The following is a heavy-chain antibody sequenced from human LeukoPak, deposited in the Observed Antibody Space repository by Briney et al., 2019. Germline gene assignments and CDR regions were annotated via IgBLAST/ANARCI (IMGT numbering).Heavy chain of an antibody. Sequence: SETLSLTCAVSGGSISSNSYYWGWIRQPPGKGLEWIGSIYYSGSTYYNPSLKSRVTISVDTSKNQFSLKLSSVTAADTAVYYCARTRYYYNSRSYGAPYYYDYWGQGTLVTVSS. D-gene: IGHD3-10*01. CDR3: ARTRYYYNSRSYGAPYYYDY. V-gene: IGHV4-39*01. CDR2: IYYSGST. J-gene: IGHJ4*02. CDR1: GGSISSNSYY.